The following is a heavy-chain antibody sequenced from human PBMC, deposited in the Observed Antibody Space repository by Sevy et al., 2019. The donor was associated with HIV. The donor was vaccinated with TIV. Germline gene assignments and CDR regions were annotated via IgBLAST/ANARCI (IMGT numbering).Heavy chain of an antibody. J-gene: IGHJ6*02. CDR3: ARDGLVVVPADMSNYYYYYGMDV. CDR1: GYTFTSYA. D-gene: IGHD2-2*01. V-gene: IGHV1-3*01. CDR2: INAGNGNT. Sequence: ASVKVSCKASGYTFTSYAMHWVRQAPGQRLEWMGWINAGNGNTKYSQKFQGRVTITRDTSASTDYMELSSLRSEDTAVYYCARDGLVVVPADMSNYYYYYGMDVWGQGTTVTVSS.